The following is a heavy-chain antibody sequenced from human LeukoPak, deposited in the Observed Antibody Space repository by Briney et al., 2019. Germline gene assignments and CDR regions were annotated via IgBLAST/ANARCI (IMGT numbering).Heavy chain of an antibody. J-gene: IGHJ6*02. V-gene: IGHV4-61*01. D-gene: IGHD4-11*01. CDR1: GGSVSSGSYY. Sequence: SETLSLTCTVTGGSVSSGSYYWSWIRQPPGKGLEWIGYIYYSGSTNYNPSLKSRVTISVDTSKNQFSLKLSSVTAADTAVYYCVSVTTRHYYGMDVWGQGTTVTVSS. CDR3: VSVTTRHYYGMDV. CDR2: IYYSGST.